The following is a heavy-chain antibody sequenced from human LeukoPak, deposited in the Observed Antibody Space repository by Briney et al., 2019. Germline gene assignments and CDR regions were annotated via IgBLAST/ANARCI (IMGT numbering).Heavy chain of an antibody. D-gene: IGHD6-19*01. Sequence: GASVKVSCKASGYTFTGYYMHWVRQTPGQGLEWMGWINPNSGGTNYAQKFQGRVTMTRDTSISTAYMELSRLRTDDTAVYYCARGSSGWYAYFQQWGQGTLVTVSS. V-gene: IGHV1-2*02. CDR1: GYTFTGYY. J-gene: IGHJ1*01. CDR3: ARGSSGWYAYFQQ. CDR2: INPNSGGT.